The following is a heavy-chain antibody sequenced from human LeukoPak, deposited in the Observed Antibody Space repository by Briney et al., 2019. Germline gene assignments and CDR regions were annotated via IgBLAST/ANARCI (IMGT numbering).Heavy chain of an antibody. J-gene: IGHJ4*02. CDR1: GYTFTSYG. Sequence: ASVKVSCKASGYTFTSYGISWVRQAPGQGLEWMGWISAYNGNINYAQRFQGRVTMTTDTSTSTAYMELRSLRSDDTAGYYCARDPVYSGADLDYWGQGTLVTVSS. CDR3: ARDPVYSGADLDY. D-gene: IGHD5-12*01. V-gene: IGHV1-18*01. CDR2: ISAYNGNI.